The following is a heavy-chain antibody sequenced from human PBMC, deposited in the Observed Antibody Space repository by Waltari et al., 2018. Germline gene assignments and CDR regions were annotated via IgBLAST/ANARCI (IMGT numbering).Heavy chain of an antibody. CDR2: IWYDGSNK. CDR1: GFPFSSYG. Sequence: QVQLVESGGGVVQPGRSLRLSCAASGFPFSSYGMHWVRPAPGKGLEWVAVIWYDGSNKYYADTVKGRFTISRDKSKNTLELQMNSLRAEDTAVYYCARDLFLSGSYNYYYYGMDVWGQGTTVTVSS. J-gene: IGHJ6*02. CDR3: ARDLFLSGSYNYYYYGMDV. D-gene: IGHD1-26*01. V-gene: IGHV3-33*01.